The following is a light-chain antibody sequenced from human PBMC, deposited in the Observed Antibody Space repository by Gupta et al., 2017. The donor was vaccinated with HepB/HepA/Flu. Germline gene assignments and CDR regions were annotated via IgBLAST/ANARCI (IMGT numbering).Light chain of an antibody. CDR1: RSLLHSNRYNY. CDR3: IQALQTPLA. V-gene: IGKV2-28*01. CDR2: LGS. Sequence: DTMRTTSPLSLLVTSGAASSIDCRTSRSLLHSNRYNYLDWYQQKPGQSPQLLIYLGSNLASGVPERFSGSGTGTDFTLNISRVEAEDVGAYYCIQALQTPLAFGQGTKVEIK. J-gene: IGKJ1*01.